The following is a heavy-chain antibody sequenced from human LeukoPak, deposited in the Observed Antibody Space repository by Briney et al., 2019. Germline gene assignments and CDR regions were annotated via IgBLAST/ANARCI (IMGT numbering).Heavy chain of an antibody. CDR3: ACQWELLSEVYYFDY. D-gene: IGHD1-26*01. CDR2: IYYSGST. CDR1: GGSISSSSYY. Sequence: SETLSLTCTVSGGSISSSSYYWGWIRQPPGKGLEWIGSIYYSGSTYYNPSLKSRVTISVDTSKNQFSLKLSSVTAADTAVYYCACQWELLSEVYYFDYWGQGTLVTASS. J-gene: IGHJ4*02. V-gene: IGHV4-39*01.